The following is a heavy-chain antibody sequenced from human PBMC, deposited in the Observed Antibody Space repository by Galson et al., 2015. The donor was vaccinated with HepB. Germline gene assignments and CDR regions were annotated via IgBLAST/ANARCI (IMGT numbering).Heavy chain of an antibody. J-gene: IGHJ6*02. D-gene: IGHD1-14*01. CDR2: ISGSGGST. V-gene: IGHV3-23*01. CDR1: GFTFSNYA. Sequence: SLRLSCAASGFTFSNYAMSWVRQAPGKGLGWVSAISGSGGSTYYADSVKGRFTISRDNSKNTLYLQMNSLRAEDTAVYYCAKDRVVERDRARYYYYGMDVWGQGTTVTVSS. CDR3: AKDRVVERDRARYYYYGMDV.